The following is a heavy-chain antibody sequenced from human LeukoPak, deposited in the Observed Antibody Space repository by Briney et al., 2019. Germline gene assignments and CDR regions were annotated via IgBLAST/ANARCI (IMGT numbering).Heavy chain of an antibody. V-gene: IGHV3-21*01. CDR1: GFTFSSYE. CDR2: ISSSSSYI. D-gene: IGHD6-6*01. Sequence: KPGGSLRLSCAASGFTFSSYEMNWVRQAPGKGLEWVSSISSSSSYIYYADSVKGRFTISRDNAKNSLYLEMDSLRAEDTAVCYCASGAARYDDWGQGTLVTV. J-gene: IGHJ4*02. CDR3: ASGAARYDD.